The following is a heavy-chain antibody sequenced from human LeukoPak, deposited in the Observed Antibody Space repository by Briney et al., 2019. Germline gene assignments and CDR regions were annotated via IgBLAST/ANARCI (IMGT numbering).Heavy chain of an antibody. CDR2: INPNSGT. D-gene: IGHD5-18*01. CDR3: AKDTGNFNLGDH. Sequence: GASVKVSCKASGYTFTGYYIHWVRQAPGQGLEWMGWINPNSGTNYAQKFQGRVTMTRDTSISTAYMELSRLRSDDTAVYYCAKDTGNFNLGDHWGQGTQVTVSS. CDR1: GYTFTGYY. J-gene: IGHJ4*02. V-gene: IGHV1-2*02.